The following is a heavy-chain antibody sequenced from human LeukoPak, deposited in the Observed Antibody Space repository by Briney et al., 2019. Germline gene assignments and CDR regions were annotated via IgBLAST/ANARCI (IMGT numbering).Heavy chain of an antibody. V-gene: IGHV4-4*02. CDR3: AREAYGRYDTGQFDY. D-gene: IGHD5-12*01. Sequence: SETLSLTCAVSGGSISSSNWWTWVRQPPGKGLEWIGEIYRSGSTNYNPSLKSRVTISVDKSKNQFSLKLSSVTAADTAVYYCAREAYGRYDTGQFDYWGQGTLVTVSS. J-gene: IGHJ4*02. CDR1: GGSISSSNW. CDR2: IYRSGST.